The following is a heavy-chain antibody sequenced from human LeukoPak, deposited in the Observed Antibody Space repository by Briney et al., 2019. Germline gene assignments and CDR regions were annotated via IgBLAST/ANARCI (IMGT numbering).Heavy chain of an antibody. D-gene: IGHD2-21*01. V-gene: IGHV4-59*01. Sequence: KPSETLSLTCTVSGGSISSYYWSWIRQPPGKGLEWIGYIYYSGSTNYNPSLKSRVTISVDTSKNQFSLKLSSVTAADTAVYYCARGSLGVMRNYWHFDPWGRGTLVTVSS. J-gene: IGHJ2*01. CDR1: GGSISSYY. CDR2: IYYSGST. CDR3: ARGSLGVMRNYWHFDP.